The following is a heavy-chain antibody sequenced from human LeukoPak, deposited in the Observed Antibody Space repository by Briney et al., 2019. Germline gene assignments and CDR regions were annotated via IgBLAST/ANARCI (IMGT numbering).Heavy chain of an antibody. CDR2: TSSSDAGT. J-gene: IGHJ3*02. CDR3: ARGRGVVISAFDI. Sequence: PGGSLRLSCAASGFTLSTYAMSWVRQTPGKGLEWVAATSSSDAGTYHADSVRGRFTISRDNSKNTLYLQMDSLRAEDTAVYYCARGRGVVISAFDIWGQGTMVTVSS. CDR1: GFTLSTYA. V-gene: IGHV3-23*01. D-gene: IGHD3-22*01.